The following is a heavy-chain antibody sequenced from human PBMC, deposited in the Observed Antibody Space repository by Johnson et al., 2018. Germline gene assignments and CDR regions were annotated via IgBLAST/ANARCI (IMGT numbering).Heavy chain of an antibody. Sequence: ESGGGLVKPGRSLRLSCTASGFTFGDYAMSWFRQAPGKGLEWVGFIRSKAYGGTTEYAASVKGRFTISRDDSKSIAYLQMNSLKTEDTAVYYCSLFPPSPLRFLEWLSPNKEYNWFDPWGQGTLVTVSS. CDR1: GFTFGDYA. D-gene: IGHD3-3*01. CDR2: IRSKAYGGTT. CDR3: SLFPPSPLRFLEWLSPNKEYNWFDP. J-gene: IGHJ5*02. V-gene: IGHV3-49*05.